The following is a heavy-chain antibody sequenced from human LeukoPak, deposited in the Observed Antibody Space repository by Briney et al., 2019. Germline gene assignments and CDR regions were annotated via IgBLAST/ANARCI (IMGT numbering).Heavy chain of an antibody. D-gene: IGHD5-24*01. J-gene: IGHJ3*01. V-gene: IGHV1-46*01. CDR1: RDTFINDY. Sequence: GASVKVSCKASRDTFINDYIHWVRQAPGQGLEWMGVIIPAGDSTSYAQKFEDRLTLTRDMSTSTLHLDMRNLRSDDTAVYYCAREGMASAFDVWGQGTVVTVSS. CDR2: IIPAGDST. CDR3: AREGMASAFDV.